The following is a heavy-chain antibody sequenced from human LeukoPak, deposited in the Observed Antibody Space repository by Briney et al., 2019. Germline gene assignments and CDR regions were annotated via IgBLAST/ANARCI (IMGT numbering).Heavy chain of an antibody. CDR3: ARLSSHYGDYKVDP. CDR1: GYTFTDYY. V-gene: IGHV1-2*02. J-gene: IGHJ5*02. CDR2: ITPNSDQT. Sequence: ASVKVSCKASGYTFTDYYMHWVRLVPGQGLEWMGWITPNSDQTNFAQKFQGRVTMTRDTSLNTAYMELSSLRSEDTAVYYCARLSSHYGDYKVDPWGQGTLVTVSS. D-gene: IGHD4-17*01.